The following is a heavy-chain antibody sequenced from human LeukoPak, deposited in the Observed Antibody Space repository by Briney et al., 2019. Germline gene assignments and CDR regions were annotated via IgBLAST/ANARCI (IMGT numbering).Heavy chain of an antibody. V-gene: IGHV1-18*01. CDR3: ASCHCTNGVCYGECEYFQE. Sequence: ASVKVPCKASGYTFTNFGISWVRQAPGQGLEWMGWIGPYTGKTNYAQKFQGRVTVTTDTSTTTAYMELRSLRSDDTAVYYCASCHCTNGVCYGECEYFQEWGQGTLVTVSS. J-gene: IGHJ1*01. CDR2: IGPYTGKT. CDR1: GYTFTNFG. D-gene: IGHD2-8*01.